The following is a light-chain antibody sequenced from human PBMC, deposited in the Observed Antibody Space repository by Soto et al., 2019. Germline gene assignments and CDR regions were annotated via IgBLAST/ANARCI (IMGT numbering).Light chain of an antibody. V-gene: IGKV3D-15*01. CDR3: QQYNNWPLT. J-gene: IGKJ5*01. CDR2: GAY. Sequence: EIVRTQSAVNLSVSPGERATLSGRASQSVSSNLAWHQQRPGQAPRLLIYGAYTRATGVPARFSGGGSGTEFTLTITSLQSEDFAVYWCQQYNNWPLTFGPGTRLEIK. CDR1: QSVSSN.